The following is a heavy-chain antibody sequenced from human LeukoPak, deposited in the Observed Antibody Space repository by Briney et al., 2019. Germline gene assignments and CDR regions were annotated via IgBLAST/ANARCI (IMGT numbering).Heavy chain of an antibody. CDR1: GYTFTSYD. CDR2: MNPNSGNT. CDR3: ARDAVAGVFDY. Sequence: VSVKVSGKASGYTFTSYDINWVRQATGQGLEWMGWMNPNSGNTGYAQKFQGRVTMTRNTSISTAYMELSSLRSDDTAVYYCARDAVAGVFDYWGQGTLVTVSS. V-gene: IGHV1-8*01. J-gene: IGHJ4*02. D-gene: IGHD6-19*01.